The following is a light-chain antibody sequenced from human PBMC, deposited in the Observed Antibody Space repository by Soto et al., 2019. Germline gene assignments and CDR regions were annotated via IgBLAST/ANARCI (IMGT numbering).Light chain of an antibody. V-gene: IGKV1-9*01. CDR2: GTF. J-gene: IGKJ3*01. CDR3: QHLNNDPPFT. CDR1: QDIKTY. Sequence: IQLTQSPSSLSASVGDRVSITCRASQDIKTYLAWYQQKQGKAPKLLISGTFTLQSGVPSRFNGSGSGTEFTLTISRLQHEDFASYYCQHLNNDPPFTFGPGTKVYLE.